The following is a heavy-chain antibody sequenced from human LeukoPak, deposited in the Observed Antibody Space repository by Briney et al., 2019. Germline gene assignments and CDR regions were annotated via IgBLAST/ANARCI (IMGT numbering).Heavy chain of an antibody. CDR2: IYYSGST. Sequence: SQTLSLTCTVSGGSISSSSYYWGWIRQPPGKGLEWIGSIYYSGSTYYNPSLKSRVTISVDTSKNQFSLKLSSVTAADTAVYYCAREVVAGTWYFDYWGQGTLVTVSS. D-gene: IGHD6-19*01. CDR3: AREVVAGTWYFDY. CDR1: GGSISSSSYY. V-gene: IGHV4-39*07. J-gene: IGHJ4*02.